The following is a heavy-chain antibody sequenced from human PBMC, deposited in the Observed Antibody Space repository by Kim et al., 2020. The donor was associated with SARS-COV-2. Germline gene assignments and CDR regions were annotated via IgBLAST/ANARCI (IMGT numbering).Heavy chain of an antibody. CDR2: TSHSGTT. Sequence: SETLSLTCTVSGGSIRSYYWSWIRQPPGKGPEWIGYTSHSGTTNYSPSLKSRVTISVDTSKNQFSLKLSSVTAADTAVYYCARGGYNYGRNPSGSFDDWGQGILVTVSS. J-gene: IGHJ4*02. CDR1: GGSIRSYY. CDR3: ARGGYNYGRNPSGSFDD. V-gene: IGHV4-59*01. D-gene: IGHD5-18*01.